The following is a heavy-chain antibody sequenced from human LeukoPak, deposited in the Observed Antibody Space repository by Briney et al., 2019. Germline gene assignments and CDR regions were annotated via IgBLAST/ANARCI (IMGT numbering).Heavy chain of an antibody. CDR1: GYTFTGYY. CDR3: ARGDYFSDSSGSLDY. V-gene: IGHV1-2*02. J-gene: IGHJ4*02. Sequence: ASVKVSCKASGYTFTGYYMHWVRQAPGQGLESMGWINPNSGGTNYAQKFQGRVTMTRDTSISTAYMELSRLRSDDTAVYYCARGDYFSDSSGSLDYWGQGTLVTVSP. CDR2: INPNSGGT. D-gene: IGHD3-22*01.